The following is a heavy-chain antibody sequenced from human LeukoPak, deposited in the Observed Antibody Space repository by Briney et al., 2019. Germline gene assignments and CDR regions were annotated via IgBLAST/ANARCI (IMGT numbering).Heavy chain of an antibody. CDR2: IYYSGST. CDR1: GGSISSGGYY. V-gene: IGHV4-31*03. J-gene: IGHJ4*02. D-gene: IGHD4-17*01. Sequence: SQTLSLTCTVSGGSISSGGYYWSWIRQHPGKGLEWIGYIYYSGSTYYNPSLKSRVTISVDTSKNQLSLKLSSVTAADTAVYYCAREGDGYGDSHLAFDYWAREPWSPSPQ. CDR3: AREGDGYGDSHLAFDY.